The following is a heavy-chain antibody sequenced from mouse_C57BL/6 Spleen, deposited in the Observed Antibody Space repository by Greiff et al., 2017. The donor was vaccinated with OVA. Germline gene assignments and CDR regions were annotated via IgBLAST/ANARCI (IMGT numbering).Heavy chain of an antibody. CDR3: ARSGDGYHAWFAY. D-gene: IGHD2-3*01. V-gene: IGHV1-55*01. CDR2: IYPGSGST. Sequence: QVQLQQPGAELVKPGASVKMSCKASGYTFTSYWITWVKQRPGQGLEWIGDIYPGSGSTNYNEKFKSKATLTVDKSSSTAYMQLSSLTSEDSAVYYCARSGDGYHAWFAYWGQGTLVTVSA. CDR1: GYTFTSYW. J-gene: IGHJ3*01.